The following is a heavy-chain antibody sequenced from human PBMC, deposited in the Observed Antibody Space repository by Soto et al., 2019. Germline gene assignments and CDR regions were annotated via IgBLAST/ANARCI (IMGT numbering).Heavy chain of an antibody. CDR1: GFTFSSYS. CDR3: ARDSGSSWRGGDCFDY. Sequence: EVQLVESGGGLVQPGGSLRLSCAASGFTFSSYSMNWVRQAPGKGLEWVSYISSSSSTIYYADSVKGRFTISRDNAKNSLYLQMNSLRDENTAVYYCARDSGSSWRGGDCFDYWGQGTLVTVSS. D-gene: IGHD6-13*01. J-gene: IGHJ4*02. CDR2: ISSSSSTI. V-gene: IGHV3-48*02.